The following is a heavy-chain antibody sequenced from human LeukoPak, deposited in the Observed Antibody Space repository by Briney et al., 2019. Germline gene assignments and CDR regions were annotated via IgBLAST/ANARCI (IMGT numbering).Heavy chain of an antibody. CDR3: ARVFVYYYDSSGYPEYFQH. J-gene: IGHJ1*01. D-gene: IGHD3-22*01. CDR2: IKQDGSEK. Sequence: GGCLRLSCAASGFTFSSYWMSWVRQAPGRGLEWVADIKQDGSEKYYVDSVKGRFTISRDNAKNSLYLPMNSLRAEDTAVYYRARVFVYYYDSSGYPEYFQHWGQGTLVTVSS. V-gene: IGHV3-7*03. CDR1: GFTFSSYW.